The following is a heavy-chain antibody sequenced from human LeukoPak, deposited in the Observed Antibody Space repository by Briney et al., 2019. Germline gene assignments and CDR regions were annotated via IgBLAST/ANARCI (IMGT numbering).Heavy chain of an antibody. J-gene: IGHJ4*02. D-gene: IGHD2-21*01. V-gene: IGHV4-61*02. CDR1: GGSISSGSYY. CDR2: IYTSGST. CDR3: ARERYRGGIVDY. Sequence: SETLSLTCTVSGGSISSGSYYWSWIRQPAGKGLEWIGRIYTSGSTNYNPSLKSRVTISVDTSKNQFSLKLSSVTAADTAVYYCARERYRGGIVDYWGQGTLVTVSS.